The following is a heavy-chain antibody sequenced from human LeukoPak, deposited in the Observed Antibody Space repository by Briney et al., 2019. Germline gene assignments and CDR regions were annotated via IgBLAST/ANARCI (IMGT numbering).Heavy chain of an antibody. CDR1: GGSISSYY. J-gene: IGHJ4*02. CDR2: IYYSGST. V-gene: IGHV4-59*12. CDR3: ARGGRIAARGPFDY. Sequence: SETLSLTCTVSGGSISSYYWSWIRQPPGKGLEWIGYIYYSGSTNYNPSLKSRVTMSVDTSKNQFSLKLTSVTAADTAVYYCARGGRIAARGPFDYWGQGTLVTVSS. D-gene: IGHD6-6*01.